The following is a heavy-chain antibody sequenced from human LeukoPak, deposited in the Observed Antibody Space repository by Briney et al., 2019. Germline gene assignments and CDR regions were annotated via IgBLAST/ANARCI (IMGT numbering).Heavy chain of an antibody. Sequence: SVKVSCKASGGTFSSYAISWVRQAPGQGLEWMGRIIPILGIANYAQKFQGRVTITADKSTSTAYMELSSLRSEDTAVYYCARVYCSSTSCPTTPYYYYGMDVWGQGTTVTVSS. CDR2: IIPILGIA. CDR3: ARVYCSSTSCPTTPYYYYGMDV. CDR1: GGTFSSYA. J-gene: IGHJ6*02. D-gene: IGHD2-2*01. V-gene: IGHV1-69*04.